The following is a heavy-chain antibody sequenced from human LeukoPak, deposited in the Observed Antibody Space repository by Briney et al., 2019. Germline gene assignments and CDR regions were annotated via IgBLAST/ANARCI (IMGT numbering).Heavy chain of an antibody. J-gene: IGHJ6*03. CDR1: GDSVSSNSAA. Sequence: SQTLSLTCAISGDSVSSNSAAWNWIRQSPSRGLEWLGRTYYRSKWYNDYAVSVKSRITINPDTSNNQFSLQLNSVTPEDTAVYYCARVGATNGGSGSYYPYYMDVWGKGTTVTISS. CDR3: ARVGATNGGSGSYYPYYMDV. V-gene: IGHV6-1*01. CDR2: TYYRSKWYN. D-gene: IGHD3-10*01.